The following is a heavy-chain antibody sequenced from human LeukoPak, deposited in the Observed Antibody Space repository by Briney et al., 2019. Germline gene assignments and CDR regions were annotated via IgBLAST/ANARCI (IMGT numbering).Heavy chain of an antibody. CDR3: TTPLTHDYGEPASYYYYGMDV. V-gene: IGHV3-15*01. CDR2: IKSKTDGGTT. Sequence: GGSLRLSCAASGFTFSSYGMHWVRQAPGKGLEWVGRIKSKTDGGTTDYAAPVKGRFTISRDDSKNTLYLQMDSLKTEDTAVYYCTTPLTHDYGEPASYYYYGMDVWGQGTTVTVSS. D-gene: IGHD4-17*01. CDR1: GFTFSSYG. J-gene: IGHJ6*02.